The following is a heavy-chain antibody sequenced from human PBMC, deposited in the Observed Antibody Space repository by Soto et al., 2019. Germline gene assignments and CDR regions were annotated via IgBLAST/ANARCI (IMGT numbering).Heavy chain of an antibody. V-gene: IGHV4-59*01. J-gene: IGHJ4*02. D-gene: IGHD6-19*01. CDR3: ARVVYVAGPNFDY. Sequence: PSETLSLTCTVSGGSISSYYWSWIRQPPGKGLEWIGYIYYSGSTNYNPSLKSRVTISVDTSKNQFSLKLSSVTAADTAVYYCARVVYVAGPNFDYWGQGTLVTVSS. CDR2: IYYSGST. CDR1: GGSISSYY.